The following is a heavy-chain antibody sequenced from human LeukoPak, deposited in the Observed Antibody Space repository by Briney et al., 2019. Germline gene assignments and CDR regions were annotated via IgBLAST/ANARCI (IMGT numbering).Heavy chain of an antibody. CDR2: FDPEDGET. CDR3: ATAGGPRYDFWSGYQFDY. D-gene: IGHD3-3*01. Sequence: ASVKVSCKVSGYTLTDLSMRWARQAPGIWLEWMGGFDPEDGETIYAQKFQGRVTMTEDTSTDTAYMELSSLRSEDTAVYYCATAGGPRYDFWSGYQFDYWGQGTLVTVSS. CDR1: GYTLTDLS. J-gene: IGHJ4*02. V-gene: IGHV1-24*01.